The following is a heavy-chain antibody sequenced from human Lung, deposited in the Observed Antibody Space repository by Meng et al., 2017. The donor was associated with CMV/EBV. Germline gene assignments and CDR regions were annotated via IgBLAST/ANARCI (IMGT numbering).Heavy chain of an antibody. CDR3: ARGKQDAWELLAY. D-gene: IGHD1-26*01. Sequence: QSQLQERGSGLCQPSGTLAFPCAVPVCSTSRNSRWTCVRQPPGKGLQWIGDIDDSGSTNYYPSPNSRSIISLDKSKNHFSLKVNSVTAADTAVFYCARGKQDAWELLAYWGQGALVTVSS. CDR1: VCSTSRNSR. J-gene: IGHJ4*02. CDR2: IDDSGST. V-gene: IGHV4-4*02.